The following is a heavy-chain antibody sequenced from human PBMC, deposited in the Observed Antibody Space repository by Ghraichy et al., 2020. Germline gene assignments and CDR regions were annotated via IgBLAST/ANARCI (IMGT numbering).Heavy chain of an antibody. V-gene: IGHV3-43D*04. J-gene: IGHJ4*02. CDR1: GFSFGDSA. CDR2: ITENSGTT. D-gene: IGHD1-26*01. CDR3: TKDRMGSYEN. Sequence: GGSLRLSCAASGFSFGDSAMHWVRQAPGKGLEWVSLITENSGTTFYADSVKGRFTISRDNNKNSLYLQMNSLKPEDTALYYCTKDRMGSYENWGQGTLVTVSS.